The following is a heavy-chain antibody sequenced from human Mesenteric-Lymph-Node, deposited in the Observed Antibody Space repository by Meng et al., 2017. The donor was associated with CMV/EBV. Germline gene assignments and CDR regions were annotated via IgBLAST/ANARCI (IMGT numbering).Heavy chain of an antibody. D-gene: IGHD2-2*01. CDR2: ISLSGST. CDR1: AGSLSGYY. Sequence: YAGSLSGYYWNWIRQPPGKGLEWIGEISLSGSTNYNPSLKSRVTISVDTSKSQFSLKLRSVTAADTAVYYCAREPIYCSGTTCYHFDYWGQGTLVTVSS. CDR3: AREPIYCSGTTCYHFDY. J-gene: IGHJ4*01. V-gene: IGHV4-34*01.